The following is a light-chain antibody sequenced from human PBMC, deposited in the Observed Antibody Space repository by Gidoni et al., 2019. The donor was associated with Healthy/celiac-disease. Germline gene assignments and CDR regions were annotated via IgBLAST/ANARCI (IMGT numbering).Light chain of an antibody. J-gene: IGKJ1*01. CDR2: WAS. Sequence: VVNPSPEPPAGALGERATINCKSSQSVLYSSNNKNYLAWYQQKPGQPPKLLIYWASTRESGVPDRFSGSGSGTDFTLTISSLQAEDVAVYYCQQYYSTPPWTFGQGTKVEIK. CDR3: QQYYSTPPWT. CDR1: QSVLYSSNNKNY. V-gene: IGKV4-1*01.